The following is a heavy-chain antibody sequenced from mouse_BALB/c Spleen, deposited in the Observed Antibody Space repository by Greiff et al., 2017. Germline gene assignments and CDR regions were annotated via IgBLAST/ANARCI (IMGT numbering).Heavy chain of an antibody. CDR2: INPYNDGT. Sequence: EVKLMESGPELVKPGASVKMSCKASGYTFTSYVMHWVKQKPGQGLEWIGYINPYNDGTKYNEKFKGKATLTSDKSSSTAYMELSSLTSEDSAVYYCARGGYYYGYDGALFDDWGQGTTLTVSS. D-gene: IGHD2-2*01. CDR1: GYTFTSYV. V-gene: IGHV1-14*01. CDR3: ARGGYYYGYDGALFDD. J-gene: IGHJ2*01.